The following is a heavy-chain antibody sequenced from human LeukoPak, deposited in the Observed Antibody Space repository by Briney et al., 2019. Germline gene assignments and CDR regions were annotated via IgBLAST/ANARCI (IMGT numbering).Heavy chain of an antibody. CDR1: GRSISSHY. Sequence: SETLSLTCTVSGRSISSHYWSWIRQPPGKGLEWIGYIYYSGSTNYNPSLKSRVTISVDTSKNQFSLKLSSVTAADTAVYYCARSRSWYYYYYMDVWGKGTTVTVSS. J-gene: IGHJ6*03. CDR3: ARSRSWYYYYYMDV. D-gene: IGHD1-1*01. CDR2: IYYSGST. V-gene: IGHV4-59*11.